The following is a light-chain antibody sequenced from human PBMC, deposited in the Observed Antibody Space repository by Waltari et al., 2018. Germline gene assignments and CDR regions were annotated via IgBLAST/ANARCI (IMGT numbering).Light chain of an antibody. CDR1: QSISSY. J-gene: IGKJ2*03. V-gene: IGKV1-39*01. CDR2: AAS. Sequence: DIQMTQSPSSLSASVGDRVTITCRASQSISSYLNWYQQKPGKAPKLLIYAASSLQSRVPSRFSGSGSGTDFTLTISSLQPEDFATYYCQQSYSTQYSFGQGTKLEIK. CDR3: QQSYSTQYS.